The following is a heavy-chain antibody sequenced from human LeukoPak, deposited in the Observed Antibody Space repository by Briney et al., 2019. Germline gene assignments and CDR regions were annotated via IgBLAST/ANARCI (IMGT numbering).Heavy chain of an antibody. CDR1: GYTFTSYG. V-gene: IGHV1-18*01. D-gene: IGHD6-13*01. CDR3: ARDLSFSAAGKKMGDY. J-gene: IGHJ4*02. CDR2: ISAYNGNT. Sequence: ASVKVSCKASGYTFTSYGISWVRQAPGQELEWMGWISAYNGNTNYAQKLQGRVTMTTDTSTSTAYMELRSLRSDDTAVYYCARDLSFSAAGKKMGDYWGQGTLVTVSS.